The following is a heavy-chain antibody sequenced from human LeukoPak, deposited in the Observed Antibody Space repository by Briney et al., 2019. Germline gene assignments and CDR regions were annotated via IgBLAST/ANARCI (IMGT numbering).Heavy chain of an antibody. CDR3: ARGRLEETTVTTTDDY. D-gene: IGHD4-17*01. Sequence: SETLSLTCAVYGGSFSGYYWSWLRQPPGKGLEWIGEINHSGSTNYNPSLKSRVTISVDTSKNQFSLKLSSVTAADTAVYYCARGRLEETTVTTTDDYWGQGTLVTVSS. CDR2: INHSGST. V-gene: IGHV4-34*01. J-gene: IGHJ4*02. CDR1: GGSFSGYY.